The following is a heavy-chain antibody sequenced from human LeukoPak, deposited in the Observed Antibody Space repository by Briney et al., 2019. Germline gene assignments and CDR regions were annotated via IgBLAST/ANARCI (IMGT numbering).Heavy chain of an antibody. CDR2: ISAYNGNT. CDR3: ARDRGPEITMVRGVNNWFDP. CDR1: GYTFTSYG. D-gene: IGHD3-10*01. V-gene: IGHV1-18*01. J-gene: IGHJ5*02. Sequence: ASVKVSCKASGYTFTSYGISWVRQAPGQGLEWMGWISAYNGNTNYAQKLQGRVTMTTDTSTSTAYMELRSLRSDDTAVYYCARDRGPEITMVRGVNNWFDPWGQGTLVTVSS.